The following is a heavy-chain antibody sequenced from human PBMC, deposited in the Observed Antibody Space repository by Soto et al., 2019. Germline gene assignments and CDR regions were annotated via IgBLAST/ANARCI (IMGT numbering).Heavy chain of an antibody. Sequence: TSETLSLTCAVYGGSFSGYYWSWIRQPPGKGLEWIGEINHSGSTNYNPSLKSRVTISVDTSKNQFSLKLSSVTAADTAVYYCASQRTSVLTQAYFDYWGPGALVTVSS. D-gene: IGHD2-8*01. V-gene: IGHV4-34*01. CDR1: GGSFSGYY. CDR2: INHSGST. J-gene: IGHJ4*02. CDR3: ASQRTSVLTQAYFDY.